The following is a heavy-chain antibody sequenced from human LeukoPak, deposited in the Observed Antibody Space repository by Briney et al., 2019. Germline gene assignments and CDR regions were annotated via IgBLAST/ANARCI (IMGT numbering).Heavy chain of an antibody. V-gene: IGHV1-2*02. CDR2: INPNSGGT. CDR1: GYTLTELS. CDR3: ARRQKYYFDY. J-gene: IGHJ4*02. Sequence: GASVKVSCKVSGYTLTELSMHWVRQAPGQGLEWMGWINPNSGGTNYAQKFQGRVTMTRDTSISTAYMELSRLRSDDTAVYYCARRQKYYFDYWGQGTLVTVSS.